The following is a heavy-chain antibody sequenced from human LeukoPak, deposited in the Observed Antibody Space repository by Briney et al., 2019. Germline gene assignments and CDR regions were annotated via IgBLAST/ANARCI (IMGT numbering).Heavy chain of an antibody. CDR1: GGSISSYY. Sequence: SETLSLTCTVSGGSISSYYWSWIRQPPGKGLEWIGYIYYSGISSYNPSLKSRLTISVDTSKNQFSLKLSSVTAADTAVYYCARDKYGGNSNAFDIWGQGTLVTVSS. D-gene: IGHD4-23*01. V-gene: IGHV4-59*01. CDR3: ARDKYGGNSNAFDI. CDR2: IYYSGIS. J-gene: IGHJ3*02.